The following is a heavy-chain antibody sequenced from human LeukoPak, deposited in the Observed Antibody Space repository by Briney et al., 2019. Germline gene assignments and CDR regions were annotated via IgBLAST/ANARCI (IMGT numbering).Heavy chain of an antibody. CDR1: GGSISPYF. D-gene: IGHD3-22*01. Sequence: SETLSLTCTVSGGSISPYFWSWIPQPPGKGLEWIGYISYTGSTNYIPSLKSRVTISVDASKNQFSLTLNSVTAADTAVYYCARGYYDSSGSSNPFDRWGQGSLVTVSS. V-gene: IGHV4-59*08. J-gene: IGHJ4*02. CDR3: ARGYYDSSGSSNPFDR. CDR2: ISYTGST.